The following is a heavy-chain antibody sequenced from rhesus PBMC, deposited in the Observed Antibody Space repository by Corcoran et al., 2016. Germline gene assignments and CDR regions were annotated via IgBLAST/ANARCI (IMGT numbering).Heavy chain of an antibody. Sequence: EVQLVESGGGLAKPGGSLRRSCAASGFTFSSYWMNWVRQAPGKGLVWASAISSGGGSTNYADSVKGRFTISRDNSKTTLSLQMNSLRAEDTAVYYCAKAWGGYCTSTTCYAYHFDYWGQGVLVTVSS. CDR2: ISSGGGST. CDR1: GFTFSSYW. D-gene: IGHD2-2*01. V-gene: IGHV3S25*01. CDR3: AKAWGGYCTSTTCYAYHFDY. J-gene: IGHJ4*01.